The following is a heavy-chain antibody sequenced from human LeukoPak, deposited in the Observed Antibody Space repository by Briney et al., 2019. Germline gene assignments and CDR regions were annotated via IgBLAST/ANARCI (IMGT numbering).Heavy chain of an antibody. CDR3: ARDSRDGYNLFDY. J-gene: IGHJ4*02. D-gene: IGHD5-24*01. Sequence: GGSLRLSCAASGFTFSSYAMHWVRQAPGKGLEWVAVISYDGSNKYYADSVKGRFTISRGNSKNTLYLQMNSLRAEDTAVYYCARDSRDGYNLFDYWGQGTLVTVSS. V-gene: IGHV3-30*04. CDR1: GFTFSSYA. CDR2: ISYDGSNK.